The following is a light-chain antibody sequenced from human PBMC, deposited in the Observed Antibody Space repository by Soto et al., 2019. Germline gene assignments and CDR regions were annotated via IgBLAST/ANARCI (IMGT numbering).Light chain of an antibody. CDR3: SSYAGNNIFYV. Sequence: QSALAQPPSASWSPGQSVTISCAGTSNDVGGYNFVSWYQQHPGKAPKLMIFEVSKRPSGVPDRFSGSKSGNTASLTVSGLQAEDEADYYCSSYAGNNIFYVFGTGTKVTVL. CDR2: EVS. J-gene: IGLJ1*01. V-gene: IGLV2-8*01. CDR1: SNDVGGYNF.